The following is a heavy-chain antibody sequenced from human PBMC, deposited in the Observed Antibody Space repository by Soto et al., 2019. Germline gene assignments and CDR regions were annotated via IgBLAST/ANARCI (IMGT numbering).Heavy chain of an antibody. Sequence: PGGSLRLSCAASGFTFSSYGMHWVRQAPGKGLEWVAVIWYDGSNKYYADSVKGRFTISRDNSKNTLYLQMNSLRAEDTAVYYCARDRDEQWLVTYYYYYGMDVWGQGTTVTVSS. CDR2: IWYDGSNK. CDR1: GFTFSSYG. D-gene: IGHD6-19*01. J-gene: IGHJ6*02. V-gene: IGHV3-33*01. CDR3: ARDRDEQWLVTYYYYYGMDV.